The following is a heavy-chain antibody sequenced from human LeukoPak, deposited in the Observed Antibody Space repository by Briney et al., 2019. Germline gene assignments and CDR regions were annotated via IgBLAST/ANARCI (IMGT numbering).Heavy chain of an antibody. CDR1: GGSFSGYY. CDR2: INHSGST. V-gene: IGHV4-34*01. D-gene: IGHD4-23*01. CDR3: ARDTGRWLGRRKINDWYFDL. Sequence: PSETLSLTCAVYGGSFSGYYWSWIRQPPGKGLEWIGEINHSGSTNYNPSLKSRVTISVDTSKNQFSLKLSSVTAADTAVYYCARDTGRWLGRRKINDWYFDLWGRGTLVTVSS. J-gene: IGHJ2*01.